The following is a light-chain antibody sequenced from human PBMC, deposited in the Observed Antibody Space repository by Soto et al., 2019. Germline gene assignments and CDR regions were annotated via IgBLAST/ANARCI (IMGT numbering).Light chain of an antibody. Sequence: QSVLTQPPSVSGAPGQRVTISCTGSSSNIGAGYDVHWYQQLPGTAPKLLIYGNSNRPSGVPDRFSGSNSGTSASLAITGFQAEDQADYYCQSYDSSLSGSEVFGGGTKVTVL. CDR2: GNS. V-gene: IGLV1-40*01. CDR3: QSYDSSLSGSEV. J-gene: IGLJ2*01. CDR1: SSNIGAGYD.